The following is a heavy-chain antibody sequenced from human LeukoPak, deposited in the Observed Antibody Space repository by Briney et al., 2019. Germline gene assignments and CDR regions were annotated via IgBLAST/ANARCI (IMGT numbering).Heavy chain of an antibody. J-gene: IGHJ4*02. CDR3: ARGLYYYDSNGRTPYHY. D-gene: IGHD3-22*01. V-gene: IGHV1-8*01. Sequence: GALVKVSCKASGYTFIGYDINWVRQATGQGLEWMGWMNPNSGITGYAQKFQGRVSMTRNTSISTAYMESSSLRSEDTAVYYCARGLYYYDSNGRTPYHYWGQGTLVTVSS. CDR2: MNPNSGIT. CDR1: GYTFIGYD.